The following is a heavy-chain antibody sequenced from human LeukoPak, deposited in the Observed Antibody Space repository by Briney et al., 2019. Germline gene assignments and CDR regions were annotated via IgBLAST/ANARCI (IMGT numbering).Heavy chain of an antibody. J-gene: IGHJ5*02. CDR2: INHSGST. V-gene: IGHV4-34*01. CDR3: ARVLGGRYFDWLLGGWFDP. CDR1: DGSFSGYY. Sequence: PSETLSLTCAVYDGSFSGYYWSWIRQPPGKGLEWIGGINHSGSTNYSPSLKSRVTMSVDTSKNQFSLKLSSVTAADTAVYYCARVLGGRYFDWLLGGWFDPWGQGTLVTVSS. D-gene: IGHD3-9*01.